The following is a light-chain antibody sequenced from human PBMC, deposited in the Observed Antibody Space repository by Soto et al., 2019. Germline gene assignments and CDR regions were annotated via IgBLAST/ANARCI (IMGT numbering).Light chain of an antibody. V-gene: IGKV3-15*01. CDR3: QQYNNWPYT. J-gene: IGKJ2*01. Sequence: EIVMTQSPATLAVSPGERAALSCRASQSVSSNFAWYQQKPGLLIYGASSRATGTPARFSGSGSGTEFTLTISSLQSEDFAVYYCQQYNNWPYTFGLGTKLEMK. CDR2: GAS. CDR1: QSVSSN.